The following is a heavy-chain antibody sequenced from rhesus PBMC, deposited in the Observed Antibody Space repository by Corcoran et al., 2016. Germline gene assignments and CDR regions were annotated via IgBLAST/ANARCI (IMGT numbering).Heavy chain of an antibody. CDR3: AKEGAAGYWYFDL. J-gene: IGHJ2*01. V-gene: IGHV3S5*01. CDR1: GFTFSAYG. CDR2: ISNGGGSK. Sequence: EVQLVESGGGLVQPGGSLRLSCAASGFTFSAYGMSWVRQAPGKGLEWVSYISNGGGSKYSAESVRGRFTISIDNSKNTLSLQMNSLRLEDTAVYYCAKEGAAGYWYFDLWGPGTPITISS. D-gene: IGHD6-13*01.